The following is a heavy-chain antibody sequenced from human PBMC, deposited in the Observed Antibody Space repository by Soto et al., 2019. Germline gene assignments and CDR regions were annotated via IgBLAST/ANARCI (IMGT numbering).Heavy chain of an antibody. V-gene: IGHV4-30-2*01. CDR3: ARVMEIPPNWFDP. CDR1: GGSISSGGYS. D-gene: IGHD1-1*01. CDR2: IYHSGST. Sequence: NPSETLSLTCAVSGGSISSGGYSWSWIRQPPGKGLEWIGYIYHSGSTYYNPSLKSRVTISVDRSKNQFSLKLSSVTAADTAVYYCARVMEIPPNWFDPWGQGTLVTVSS. J-gene: IGHJ5*02.